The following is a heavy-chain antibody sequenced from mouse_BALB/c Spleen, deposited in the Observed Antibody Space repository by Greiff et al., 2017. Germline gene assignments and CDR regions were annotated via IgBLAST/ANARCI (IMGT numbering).Heavy chain of an antibody. CDR2: IWTGGGT. J-gene: IGHJ2*01. V-gene: IGHV2-9-2*01. Sequence: VKVVESGPGLVAPSQSLSITCTVSGFSLTSYDISWIRQPPGKGLEWLGVIWTGGGTNYNSAFMSRLSISKDNSKSQVFLKMNSLQTDDTAIYYCVRDSSDYFDYWGQGTTLTVSS. CDR1: GFSLTSYD. D-gene: IGHD3-1*01. CDR3: VRDSSDYFDY.